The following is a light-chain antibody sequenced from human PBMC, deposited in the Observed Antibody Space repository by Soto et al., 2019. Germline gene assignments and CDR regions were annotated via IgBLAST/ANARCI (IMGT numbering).Light chain of an antibody. CDR3: QQYNSYRSIT. Sequence: WYQQKPGKAPKLLIYKASSLESGVPSRFSGSGSGTEFTLTISSLQPDDFATYYCQQYNSYRSITFGQGTRLEI. CDR2: KAS. V-gene: IGKV1-5*03. J-gene: IGKJ5*01.